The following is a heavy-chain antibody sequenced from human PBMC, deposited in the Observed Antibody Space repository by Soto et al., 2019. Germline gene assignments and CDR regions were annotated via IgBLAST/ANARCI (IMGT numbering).Heavy chain of an antibody. CDR2: IYNTVST. D-gene: IGHD5-12*01. CDR3: RRGSDVDKVDS. V-gene: IGHV4-30-4*08. J-gene: IGHJ4*02. CDR1: GGSVSSGGYF. Sequence: QVQLQESGPGLVEPSQTLSLTCTVSGGSVSSGGYFWSWIRQSPGKGLEWIGHIYNTVSTYGNPSLKSRLTISVDTSKNQFSLKLISVTATDTAVYFCRRGSDVDKVDSWGQGTLVTVSS.